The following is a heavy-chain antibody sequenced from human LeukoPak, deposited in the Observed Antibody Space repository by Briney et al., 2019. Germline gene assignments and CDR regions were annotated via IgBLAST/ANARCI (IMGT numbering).Heavy chain of an antibody. CDR3: ARDVTMVRGSIPENYYYGMDV. D-gene: IGHD3-10*01. CDR1: GFSFSIYV. J-gene: IGHJ6*02. Sequence: PGGSLRLSCAASGFSFSIYVMSWVRQAPGKGLEWVSTISGGTSGTHYADSVRGRFTISRDNSKNTLYLQMNSLRAEDTAVYYCARDVTMVRGSIPENYYYGMDVWGQGTTVTVSS. V-gene: IGHV3-23*01. CDR2: ISGGTSGT.